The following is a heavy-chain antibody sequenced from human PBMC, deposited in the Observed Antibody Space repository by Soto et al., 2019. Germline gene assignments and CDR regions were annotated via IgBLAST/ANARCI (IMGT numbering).Heavy chain of an antibody. CDR3: AGFLQGCSGGSCYSRYFDY. CDR2: VYYTGST. Sequence: SETLSLTCTVSGGSISNFYWSWIRQPPGKGLEWIGYVYYTGSTSYNPSLKRRVTFSVDSSKNQFSLKLSSVTAADTAVYYCAGFLQGCSGGSCYSRYFDYWGQGTLVTVSS. D-gene: IGHD2-15*01. CDR1: GGSISNFY. V-gene: IGHV4-59*12. J-gene: IGHJ4*02.